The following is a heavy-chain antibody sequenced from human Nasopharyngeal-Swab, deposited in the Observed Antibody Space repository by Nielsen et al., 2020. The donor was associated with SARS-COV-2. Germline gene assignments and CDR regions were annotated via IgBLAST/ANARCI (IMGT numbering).Heavy chain of an antibody. J-gene: IGHJ4*02. CDR1: GFTFGSYG. D-gene: IGHD3-3*01. CDR3: AKEGIWSGYYRAFDY. V-gene: IGHV3-30*18. CDR2: ISYDGSNK. Sequence: GESLKISCAASGFTFGSYGMHWVRQAPGKGLEWVAVISYDGSNKYYADSVKGRFTISRDNSKNTLYLQMNSLRAEDTAVYYCAKEGIWSGYYRAFDYWGQGTLVTVSS.